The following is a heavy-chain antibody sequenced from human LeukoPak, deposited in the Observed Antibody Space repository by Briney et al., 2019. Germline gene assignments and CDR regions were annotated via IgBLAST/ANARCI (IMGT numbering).Heavy chain of an antibody. V-gene: IGHV3-23*01. CDR1: GFTFSSYA. Sequence: GGSLRLSCAASGFTFSSYAMSWVRQAPGKGLEWVSAISGSGGSTYYADSVKGRFTISRDNSKNTLYLQMNSLSAEDSAVYYCAKLWRGSYPRYFDYWGQGALVTVSS. J-gene: IGHJ4*02. CDR2: ISGSGGST. CDR3: AKLWRGSYPRYFDY. D-gene: IGHD1-26*01.